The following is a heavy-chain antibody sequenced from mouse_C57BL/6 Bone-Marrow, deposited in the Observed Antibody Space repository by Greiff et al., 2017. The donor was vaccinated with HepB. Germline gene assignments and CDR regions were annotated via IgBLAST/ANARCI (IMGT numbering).Heavy chain of an antibody. J-gene: IGHJ2*01. CDR1: GYTFTSYD. CDR3: ARSNNLDYYGSIHYFDY. Sequence: QVQLQQSGPELVKPGASVKLSCKASGYTFTSYDINWVKQRPGQGLEWIGWIYPRDGSTKYNEKFKGKATLTVDTSSSTAYMELHSLTSEDSAVYFCARSNNLDYYGSIHYFDYWGQGTTLTVSS. CDR2: IYPRDGST. V-gene: IGHV1-85*01. D-gene: IGHD1-1*01.